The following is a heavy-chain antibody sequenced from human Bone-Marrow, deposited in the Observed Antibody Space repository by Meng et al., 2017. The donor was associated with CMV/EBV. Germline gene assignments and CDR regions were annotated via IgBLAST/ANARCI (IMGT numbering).Heavy chain of an antibody. V-gene: IGHV1-2*02. CDR1: GYTFTSYY. Sequence: ASVMVSCKTFGYTFTSYYMYWVRQAPGQGLEWMGWINPNSGGTNYAQKFQGRVTMTRDTSISTAYMELSRLRSDDTAVYYCARGILTGYYNVMNWFDPWGQGTLVTVSS. CDR3: ARGILTGYYNVMNWFDP. D-gene: IGHD3-9*01. CDR2: INPNSGGT. J-gene: IGHJ5*02.